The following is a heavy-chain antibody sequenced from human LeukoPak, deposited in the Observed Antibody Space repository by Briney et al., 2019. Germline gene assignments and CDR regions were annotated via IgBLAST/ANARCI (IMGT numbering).Heavy chain of an antibody. J-gene: IGHJ4*02. D-gene: IGHD3-9*01. CDR3: AGGTGFIIKD. CDR1: GFTSSLYW. Sequence: QSGGSLRLSCAASGFTSSLYWMNWVRRAPGKGLEWVANIKQDGSEKNYVDSVKGRFTISRDNAKNSLYLQMNNLRVEDTAMYYCAGGTGFIIKDWGQGTLVTVSS. V-gene: IGHV3-7*03. CDR2: IKQDGSEK.